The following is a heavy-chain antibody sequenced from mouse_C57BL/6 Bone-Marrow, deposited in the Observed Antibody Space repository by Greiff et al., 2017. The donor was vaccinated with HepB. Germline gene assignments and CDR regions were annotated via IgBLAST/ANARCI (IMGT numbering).Heavy chain of an antibody. D-gene: IGHD2-5*01. Sequence: QVTLKECGPGILQPSQTLSLTCSFSGFSLSTFGMGVGWIRQPSGKGLEWLAHIWWDDDKYYNPALKSRLTISKDTSKNQVFLKIANVDTADTATYYCARIAPYYSNYDYAMDYWGQGTSVTVSS. V-gene: IGHV8-8*01. CDR3: ARIAPYYSNYDYAMDY. CDR1: GFSLSTFGMG. J-gene: IGHJ4*01. CDR2: IWWDDDK.